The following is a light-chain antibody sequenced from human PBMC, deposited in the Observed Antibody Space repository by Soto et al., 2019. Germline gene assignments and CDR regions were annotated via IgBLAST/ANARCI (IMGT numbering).Light chain of an antibody. CDR2: SNN. CDR1: DSNIGTNK. J-gene: IGLJ3*02. Sequence: QSVVTQPPSASGTPGQWVTISCSGSDSNIGTNKVFWYQQLPGTAPKLLIYSNNQRPSGVPDRFSGSKSGASASLAIVGLRSEDEADYHCAAWDDSLNGPVFGGGTKVTVL. V-gene: IGLV1-44*01. CDR3: AAWDDSLNGPV.